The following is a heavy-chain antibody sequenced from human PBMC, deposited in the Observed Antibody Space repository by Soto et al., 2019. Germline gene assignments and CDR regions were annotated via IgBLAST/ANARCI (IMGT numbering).Heavy chain of an antibody. CDR3: AREGRPKDTTAHTTGEYYYYYGMDV. CDR1: GGTFSSYA. D-gene: IGHD5-18*01. V-gene: IGHV1-69*13. CDR2: IIPIFGTA. J-gene: IGHJ6*02. Sequence: GASVKVSCKASGGTFSSYAISWVRQAPGQGLEWMGGIIPIFGTANYAQRFQGRVTITADESTSTAYMELSSLRSEDTAVYYCAREGRPKDTTAHTTGEYYYYYGMDVWGQGTTVTVSS.